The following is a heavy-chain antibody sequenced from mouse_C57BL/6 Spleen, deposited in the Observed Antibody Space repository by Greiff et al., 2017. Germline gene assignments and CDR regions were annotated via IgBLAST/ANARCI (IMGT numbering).Heavy chain of an antibody. V-gene: IGHV5-6*02. Sequence: DVKLVESGGDLVKPGGSLKLSCAASGFTFSSYGMSWVRQTPDKRLEWVATISSGGSYTYYPDSVKGRFTISRDNAKNTLYLQMSSLKSEDTAMYYCARSSGTGGYFDVWGTGTTVTVSS. CDR1: GFTFSSYG. CDR3: ARSSGTGGYFDV. CDR2: ISSGGSYT. D-gene: IGHD3-3*01. J-gene: IGHJ1*03.